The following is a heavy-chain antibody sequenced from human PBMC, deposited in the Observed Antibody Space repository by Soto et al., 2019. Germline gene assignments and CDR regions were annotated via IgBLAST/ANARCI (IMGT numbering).Heavy chain of an antibody. CDR2: ISAYNGNT. V-gene: IGHV1-18*01. D-gene: IGHD2-15*01. Sequence: ASVKVSCKASGYTFTSYGISWVRQAPGQGLEWMGWISAYNGNTNYAQKPQGRVTMTTDTSTSTAYMELRSLRSDDTAVYYCAREVWSCSGGSCYTNYFDYWGQGTLVTVSS. CDR3: AREVWSCSGGSCYTNYFDY. CDR1: GYTFTSYG. J-gene: IGHJ4*02.